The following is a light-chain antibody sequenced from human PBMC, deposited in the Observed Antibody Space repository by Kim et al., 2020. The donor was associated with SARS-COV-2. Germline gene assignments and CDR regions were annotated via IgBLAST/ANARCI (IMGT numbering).Light chain of an antibody. CDR1: QSISL. Sequence: DIYMTQSPSTLSASVGDRVTITCRASQSISLLAWYQQKPGKAPKLLIYQASTLESGVPSRFSGSGSGTDFTLTISCLQSEDFATYYCQQYYSFPLTFGGGTKVDIK. CDR2: QAS. CDR3: QQYYSFPLT. V-gene: IGKV1-5*01. J-gene: IGKJ4*01.